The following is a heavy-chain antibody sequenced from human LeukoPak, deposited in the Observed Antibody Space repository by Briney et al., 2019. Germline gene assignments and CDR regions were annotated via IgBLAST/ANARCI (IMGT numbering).Heavy chain of an antibody. CDR3: ARHARPEYCSNTSCRGRWFDP. J-gene: IGHJ5*02. Sequence: SETLSLTCAVSGGSISSSNWWSWVRQPPGKGLEWIGEIYHSGSTNYNPSLKSRVSISVDKSKNQFSVKLNSVTAADTAVYYCARHARPEYCSNTSCRGRWFDPWGQGTLVTVSP. V-gene: IGHV4-4*02. CDR1: GGSISSSNW. CDR2: IYHSGST. D-gene: IGHD2-2*01.